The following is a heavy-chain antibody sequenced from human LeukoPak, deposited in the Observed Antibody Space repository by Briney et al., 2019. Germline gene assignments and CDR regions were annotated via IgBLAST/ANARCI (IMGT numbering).Heavy chain of an antibody. CDR3: AKDRAGYSGARGFDY. J-gene: IGHJ4*02. D-gene: IGHD5-12*01. CDR1: GFTFSTYA. Sequence: GGSLRLSCAVSGFTFSTYAMSWVRQAPGKGLEWVSGISDSGDIPYYADSVKGRFTISRDNSKNTLYLQMNSLRPEDTAVYYCAKDRAGYSGARGFDYWGQGTPVTVSS. CDR2: ISDSGDIP. V-gene: IGHV3-23*01.